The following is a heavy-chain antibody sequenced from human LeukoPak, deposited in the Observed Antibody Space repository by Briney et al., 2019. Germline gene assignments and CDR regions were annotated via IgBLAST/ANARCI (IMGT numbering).Heavy chain of an antibody. V-gene: IGHV4-34*01. J-gene: IGHJ4*02. CDR2: INHSGST. Sequence: SETLSLTCAVYGGSFSGYYWSWIRQPPGKGLEWIGEINHSGSTNYNPSLKSRVTISVDTSMNQFSLKLSSVTAADTAVYYCARGSTLFDYWGQGTRVTVSS. CDR3: ARGSTLFDY. D-gene: IGHD5/OR15-5a*01. CDR1: GGSFSGYY.